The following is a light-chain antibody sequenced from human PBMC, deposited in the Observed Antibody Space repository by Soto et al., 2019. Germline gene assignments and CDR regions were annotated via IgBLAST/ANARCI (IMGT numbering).Light chain of an antibody. V-gene: IGKV3-20*01. CDR1: QSVSSSY. J-gene: IGKJ1*01. Sequence: EIVLTQSPGTLSLSPGERATLSCRASQSVSSSYLAWYQQKPGQAPRLLIYGAASRATGIPDKFSGSGSGPDFTLTISRLEPEDFALYYCQQYGPSRTFGQGTKVEIK. CDR2: GAA. CDR3: QQYGPSRT.